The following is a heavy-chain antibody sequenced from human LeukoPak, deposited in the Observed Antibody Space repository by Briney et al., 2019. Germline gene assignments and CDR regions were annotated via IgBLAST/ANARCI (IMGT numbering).Heavy chain of an antibody. CDR2: MNIDGSEK. Sequence: GGSLKLSCAASGFTFSQYWMGWVRQAPGKRPEWVANMNIDGSEKHYADSVKGRFFISRDNARNLVYLQMASLRVEVTAIYYCARDPVEWELLPDYWGQGTLVTVSS. J-gene: IGHJ4*02. CDR1: GFTFSQYW. V-gene: IGHV3-7*03. CDR3: ARDPVEWELLPDY. D-gene: IGHD1-26*01.